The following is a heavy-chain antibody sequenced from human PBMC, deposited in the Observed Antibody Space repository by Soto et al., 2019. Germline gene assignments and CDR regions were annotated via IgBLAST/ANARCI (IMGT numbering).Heavy chain of an antibody. V-gene: IGHV3-33*01. CDR1: GFTFSSYG. CDR2: IWYDGSNK. J-gene: IGHJ6*02. Sequence: PGGSLRLSCAASGFTFSSYGMHWVRQAPGKGLEWVAVIWYDGSNKYYADSVKGRFTISRDNSKNTPYLQMNSLRAEDTAVYYCARELLSAATDYGDYYYYYGMDVWGQGTTVTVSS. CDR3: ARELLSAATDYGDYYYYYGMDV. D-gene: IGHD4-17*01.